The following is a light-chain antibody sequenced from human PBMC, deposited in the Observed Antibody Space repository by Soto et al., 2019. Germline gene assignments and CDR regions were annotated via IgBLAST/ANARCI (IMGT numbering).Light chain of an antibody. CDR1: QSVRSD. V-gene: IGKV3-15*01. J-gene: IGKJ4*01. CDR2: DAS. Sequence: EILVTQSPATLSVSPGERATLSCRASQSVRSDLAWYQQKPGQAPRLLIYDASTRATDIPARFSGNGSGTEFTLSISSLQSEDFAVYYCQQYSVWPPVLTFGGGTKVDIK. CDR3: QQYSVWPPVLT.